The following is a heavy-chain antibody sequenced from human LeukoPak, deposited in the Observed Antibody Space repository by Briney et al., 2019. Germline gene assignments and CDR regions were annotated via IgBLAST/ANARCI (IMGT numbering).Heavy chain of an antibody. Sequence: ASVKVSCKASGGTFSSYAIIWVRQAPGQGLEWMGRIIPILGIANYAQKFQGRVTITADKSTSTAYMELSSLRSGDTAVYYCARDVNTAMAPGQNNWFDPWGQGTLVTVSS. CDR1: GGTFSSYA. J-gene: IGHJ5*02. CDR3: ARDVNTAMAPGQNNWFDP. V-gene: IGHV1-69*04. CDR2: IIPILGIA. D-gene: IGHD5-18*01.